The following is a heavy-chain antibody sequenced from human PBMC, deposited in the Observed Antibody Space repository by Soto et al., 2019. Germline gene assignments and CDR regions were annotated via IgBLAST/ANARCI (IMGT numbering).Heavy chain of an antibody. CDR2: IYPGDSDT. CDR1: GYSFTSYW. D-gene: IGHD3-3*01. V-gene: IGHV5-51*01. J-gene: IGHJ4*02. Sequence: GESLKISCKGSGYSFTSYWIGWVRQMPGKGLEWMGIIYPGDSDTRYSTSFQGQVTISADKSISPAYLQWSSRKASDTAMYYCARSKLPIIDLDYWGQGTLVTVSS. CDR3: ARSKLPIIDLDY.